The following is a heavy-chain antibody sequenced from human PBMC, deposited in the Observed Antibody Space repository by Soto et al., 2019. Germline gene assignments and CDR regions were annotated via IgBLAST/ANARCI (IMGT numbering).Heavy chain of an antibody. J-gene: IGHJ4*02. CDR3: ARDLFGGYCLDY. Sequence: QVQLQDSGPGLVKPLETLSLTCTVSGGSINNNFWGWIRQPPGKGLEWIGYVYYDGHTDYNPSLESRVTIAVDTSKNQFSLRLTSVTAADTAVYYCARDLFGGYCLDYWGQGALVTVSS. CDR1: GGSINNNF. CDR2: VYYDGHT. D-gene: IGHD5-12*01. V-gene: IGHV4-59*01.